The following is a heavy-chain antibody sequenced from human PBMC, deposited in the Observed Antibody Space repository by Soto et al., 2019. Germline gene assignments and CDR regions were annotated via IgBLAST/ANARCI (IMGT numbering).Heavy chain of an antibody. D-gene: IGHD3-22*01. Sequence: KPSETLSLTCTVSGGSISSYYWSWIRQPPGKGLEWIGYIYYSGSTNYNPSLKSRVTISVDMSKNQFSLKLSSVTAADTAVYYCARARYDSSGYYYVVDLVAFDIWGQGTMVTVSS. CDR3: ARARYDSSGYYYVVDLVAFDI. V-gene: IGHV4-59*01. CDR2: IYYSGST. J-gene: IGHJ3*02. CDR1: GGSISSYY.